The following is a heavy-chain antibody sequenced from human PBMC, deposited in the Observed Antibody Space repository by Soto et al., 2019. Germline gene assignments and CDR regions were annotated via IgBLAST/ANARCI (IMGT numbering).Heavy chain of an antibody. V-gene: IGHV3-23*01. CDR2: MSGTGGST. CDR1: GFTFSSYA. Sequence: AGGSLGLSCAASGFTFSSYAMNWVRQAPGKGLEWVSAMSGTGGSTYYADSVKGRFTISRDNSKNPLYLQMNSLRVEDTAVFYCAKAGFSSGWSPSYFDYWGQGTLVTVSS. J-gene: IGHJ4*02. D-gene: IGHD6-19*01. CDR3: AKAGFSSGWSPSYFDY.